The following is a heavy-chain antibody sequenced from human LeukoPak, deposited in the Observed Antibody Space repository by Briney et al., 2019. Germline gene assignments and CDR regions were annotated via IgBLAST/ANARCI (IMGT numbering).Heavy chain of an antibody. D-gene: IGHD3-22*01. CDR2: IKSDGST. V-gene: IGHV3-74*01. J-gene: IGHJ1*01. CDR1: GFTFSRYW. CDR3: ARAPAEIGGYYPEYFRH. Sequence: GGSLRLSCAASGFTFSRYWMHWVRQAPGKGLVWVSRIKSDGSTNYADSVKGRSTISRDNAKNTVSLQMNSLRAEDTGVYYCARAPAEIGGYYPEYFRHWGQGTLVTVSS.